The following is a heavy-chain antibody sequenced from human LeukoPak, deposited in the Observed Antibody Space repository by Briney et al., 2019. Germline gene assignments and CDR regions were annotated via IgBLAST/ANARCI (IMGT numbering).Heavy chain of an antibody. CDR1: GFTFSSFA. Sequence: GGSLRLSCAASGFTFSSFALRWVRQAPGQGLEWVSSISGSGDSTYYMESVKGRFTISRDNSENTLYLQMNSLRADDTAVYYCAKCRSLSPAAAINYWGQGTLVTVSS. CDR2: ISGSGDST. D-gene: IGHD2-2*01. CDR3: AKCRSLSPAAAINY. V-gene: IGHV3-23*01. J-gene: IGHJ4*02.